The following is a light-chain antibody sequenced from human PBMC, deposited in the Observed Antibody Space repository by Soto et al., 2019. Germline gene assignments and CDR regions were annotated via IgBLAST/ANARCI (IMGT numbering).Light chain of an antibody. CDR3: QQYENWPWT. CDR1: ESVSTN. CDR2: AAS. V-gene: IGKV3-15*01. Sequence: RVVTQSPATLSVSPGEGATLSCRASESVSTNLAWYQHKPGQAPRLLIYAASTRATGVPARFSGSGSGTEFTLTISSLQSEDVAAYYCQQYENWPWTFGQGTKVEI. J-gene: IGKJ1*01.